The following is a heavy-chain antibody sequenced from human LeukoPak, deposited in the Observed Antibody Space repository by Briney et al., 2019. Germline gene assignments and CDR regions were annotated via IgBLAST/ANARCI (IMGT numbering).Heavy chain of an antibody. J-gene: IGHJ4*02. Sequence: PGGSLRLSSAASGFTFDDYAMHWVRQAPGKGLEWVSGISWNSGSIGYADSVKGRFTISRDNAKNSLYLQMNSLRAEDTALYYCATLIAVAGIERDYWGQGTLVTVSS. CDR3: ATLIAVAGIERDY. CDR1: GFTFDDYA. V-gene: IGHV3-9*01. CDR2: ISWNSGSI. D-gene: IGHD6-19*01.